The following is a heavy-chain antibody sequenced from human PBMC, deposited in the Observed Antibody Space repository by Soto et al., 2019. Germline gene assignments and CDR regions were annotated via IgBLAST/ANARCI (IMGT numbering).Heavy chain of an antibody. V-gene: IGHV4-59*01. CDR2: IYYSGST. CDR3: ARELVGSGINYGMDV. D-gene: IGHD1-26*01. J-gene: IGHJ6*02. Sequence: SETLSLTCTVSGGSISSYYWSWIRQPPGKGLEWIGYIYYSGSTNYNPSLKSRVTISVDTSKNQFSLKLSSVTAADTAVYYCARELVGSGINYGMDVWGQGTTVTVSS. CDR1: GGSISSYY.